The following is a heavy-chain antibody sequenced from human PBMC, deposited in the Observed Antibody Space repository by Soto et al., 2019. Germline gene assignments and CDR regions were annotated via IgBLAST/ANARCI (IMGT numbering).Heavy chain of an antibody. V-gene: IGHV3-30-3*01. D-gene: IGHD3-22*01. Sequence: GGSLRLSCAASGFTFSSYAMHWVRQAPGKGLEWVAVISYDGSNKYYADSVKGRFTISRDNSKNTLYLQMNSLRAEDTAVYYCARDFRSSGYYWGDDAFDIWGQGTMVTVSS. CDR3: ARDFRSSGYYWGDDAFDI. CDR2: ISYDGSNK. J-gene: IGHJ3*02. CDR1: GFTFSSYA.